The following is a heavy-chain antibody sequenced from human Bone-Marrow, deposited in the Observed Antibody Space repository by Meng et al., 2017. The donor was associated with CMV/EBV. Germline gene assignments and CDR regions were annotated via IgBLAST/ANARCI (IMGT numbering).Heavy chain of an antibody. Sequence: ASVKVSCKASGYTFTGYYMHWVRQAPGQGLEWMGWINPNSGGTNYAQKFQGRVTMTRDTSISTAYMELSRLRSDDTAVYYCARDRYCSSTSCYFGFGYWAQGTLVTVSS. V-gene: IGHV1-2*02. J-gene: IGHJ4*02. CDR1: GYTFTGYY. CDR2: INPNSGGT. D-gene: IGHD2-2*01. CDR3: ARDRYCSSTSCYFGFGY.